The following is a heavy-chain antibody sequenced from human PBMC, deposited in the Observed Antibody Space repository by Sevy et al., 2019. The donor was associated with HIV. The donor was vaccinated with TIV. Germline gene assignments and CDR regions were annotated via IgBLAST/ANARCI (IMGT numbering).Heavy chain of an antibody. J-gene: IGHJ6*04. V-gene: IGHV4-38-2*01. CDR3: ARGYSGSPPASMDV. D-gene: IGHD5-12*01. CDR2: MYHSGNT. CDR1: GYSISSGYY. Sequence: SETLSLTCAVSGYSISSGYYWGWIRQPPGKGLEWIGSMYHSGNTYYNPSLKSRVTISVDTSKNQFSLKLSSVTAADTAVYYCARGYSGSPPASMDVWGKGTTVTVSS.